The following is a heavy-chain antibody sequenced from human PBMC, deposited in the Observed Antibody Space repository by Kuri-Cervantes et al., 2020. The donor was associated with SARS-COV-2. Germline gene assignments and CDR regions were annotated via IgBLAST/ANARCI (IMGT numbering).Heavy chain of an antibody. D-gene: IGHD2-8*02. Sequence: ARSLRPSCTVAGGSTSSSSYYWGWLRQPPGKGLEWTGYIYYSGSTNYNSSPKSRGTISVDTSKNQFSLKLSSVTASDTAVYYCARGPWCCVPWGQGTMVTVSS. CDR2: IYYSGST. CDR3: ARGPWCCVP. J-gene: IGHJ3*01. CDR1: GGSTSSSSYY. V-gene: IGHV4-61*05.